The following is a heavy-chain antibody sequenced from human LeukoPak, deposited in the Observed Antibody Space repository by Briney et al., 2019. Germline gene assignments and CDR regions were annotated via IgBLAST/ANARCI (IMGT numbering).Heavy chain of an antibody. CDR2: IYPGDSDT. J-gene: IGHJ4*02. D-gene: IGHD6-13*01. Sequence: LGESLKISCKGSGYSFTSYWIGWVRQMPGKGLEWMGIIYPGDSDTRYSPSFQGQVTISADKSISTAYLQWSSLKASDTAMYYXXXXPGGSAAAGAIDYWGQGTLVTASS. CDR1: GYSFTSYW. CDR3: XXXPGGSAAAGAIDY. V-gene: IGHV5-51*01.